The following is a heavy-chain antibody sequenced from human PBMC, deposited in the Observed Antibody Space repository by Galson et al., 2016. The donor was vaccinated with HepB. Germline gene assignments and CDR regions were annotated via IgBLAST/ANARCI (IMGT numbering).Heavy chain of an antibody. CDR2: IFYSGTT. CDR1: GGSSSSYS. J-gene: IGHJ4*02. Sequence: SETLSLTCTVSGGSSSSYSWNWIRQPPGKALEWIGDIFYSGTTNYNPSLKSRVTISVDTSKNQFSLRLTSVTAADTAVYSCARGPYTAMALCYLDFWGQGTLVTVSS. D-gene: IGHD5-18*01. CDR3: ARGPYTAMALCYLDF. V-gene: IGHV4-59*01.